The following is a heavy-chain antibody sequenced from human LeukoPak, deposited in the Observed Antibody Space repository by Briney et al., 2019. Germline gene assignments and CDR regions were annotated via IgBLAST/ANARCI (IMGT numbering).Heavy chain of an antibody. CDR2: IKTDGSST. CDR3: VREEEGDAFDI. J-gene: IGHJ3*02. V-gene: IGHV3-74*01. Sequence: GGSLRLSCAASGFTFSSYWMHWVRQAPGKGLVWVSRIKTDGSSTSHADSVKGRFTISRDNAKNTLYLQMNSLRAEDTAVYYCVREEEGDAFDIWGRGTMVTVSS. CDR1: GFTFSSYW.